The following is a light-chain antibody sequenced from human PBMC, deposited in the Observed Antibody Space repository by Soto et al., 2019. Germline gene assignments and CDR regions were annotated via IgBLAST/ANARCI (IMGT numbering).Light chain of an antibody. Sequence: QSVLTQPPSASGSPGQSVTISCTGTRSDIGGYNYVSWYQQHPGKAPKLLIYEVNERPSGVPDRFSGSKSGNTASLTVSGLQAEDEADYYCSSFAGSLYVIFGGGTKLTVL. V-gene: IGLV2-8*01. CDR1: RSDIGGYNY. J-gene: IGLJ2*01. CDR3: SSFAGSLYVI. CDR2: EVN.